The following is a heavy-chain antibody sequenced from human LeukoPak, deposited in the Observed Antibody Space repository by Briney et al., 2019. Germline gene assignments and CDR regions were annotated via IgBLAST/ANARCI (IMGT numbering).Heavy chain of an antibody. Sequence: RASVKVSCKASGYTFTSYGISWVRQAPGQGLEWMGWISAYNGNTNYAQKLQGRVTMTTDTSTSTAYMELRSLRSDDTAVYYCARVDTIFGVVTIDAFDIWGQGTMVTVSS. V-gene: IGHV1-18*01. CDR3: ARVDTIFGVVTIDAFDI. D-gene: IGHD3-3*01. CDR1: GYTFTSYG. J-gene: IGHJ3*02. CDR2: ISAYNGNT.